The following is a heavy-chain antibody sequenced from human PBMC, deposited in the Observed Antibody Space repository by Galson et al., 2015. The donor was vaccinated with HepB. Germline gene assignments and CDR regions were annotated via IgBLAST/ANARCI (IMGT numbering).Heavy chain of an antibody. J-gene: IGHJ4*02. V-gene: IGHV3-23*01. Sequence: SLRLSCAASGFTFSSYAMSWVRQAPGKGLEWVSAISGSGGSTYYADSVKGRFTISRDNAKNSLYLQMNSLRAEDTAVYYCARVPLYSSGWFDYWGQGTLVTVSS. CDR3: ARVPLYSSGWFDY. D-gene: IGHD6-19*01. CDR1: GFTFSSYA. CDR2: ISGSGGST.